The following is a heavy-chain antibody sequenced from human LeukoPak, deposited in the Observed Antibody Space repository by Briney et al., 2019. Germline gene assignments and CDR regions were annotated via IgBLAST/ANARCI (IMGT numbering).Heavy chain of an antibody. CDR3: AKGRIAVAGLSAEYFQH. V-gene: IGHV1-2*02. Sequence: ASVKVSCKASGYTFTGYYMHWVRQAPGQGLEGMGWINPNSGGTNYAQRFQGRVTMTRDTSISTAYMELSSLRSEDTAVYYCAKGRIAVAGLSAEYFQHWGQGTLVTVSS. D-gene: IGHD6-19*01. CDR1: GYTFTGYY. J-gene: IGHJ1*01. CDR2: INPNSGGT.